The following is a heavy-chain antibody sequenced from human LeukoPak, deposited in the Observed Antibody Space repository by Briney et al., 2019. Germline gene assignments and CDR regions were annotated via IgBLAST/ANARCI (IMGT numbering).Heavy chain of an antibody. V-gene: IGHV3-23*01. CDR2: IGNNGGGI. CDR3: ALRVGYCSGGSCQH. D-gene: IGHD2-15*01. Sequence: GGSLRLSCAASGFTFSTYTMYWVRHPPGKRLEWVSIIGNNGGGIHYADSVKGRFTISRDNSKNTLYLQMNNLRAEDTAMYYCALRVGYCSGGSCQHWGQGTLVTVSS. CDR1: GFTFSTYT. J-gene: IGHJ4*02.